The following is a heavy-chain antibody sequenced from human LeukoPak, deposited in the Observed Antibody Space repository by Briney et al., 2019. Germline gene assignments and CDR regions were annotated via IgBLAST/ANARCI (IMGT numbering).Heavy chain of an antibody. V-gene: IGHV5-51*01. J-gene: IGHJ4*02. Sequence: GESLKISCKASGYSINSYWIGWVRQVPGKGLEWMGNIYLGGPDSRYRPSFQGQVTISADKSISTAYLQWNSLKASDTAIYYCARRGHGSSWCYFDYWGQGTLVTVSS. CDR1: GYSINSYW. D-gene: IGHD6-13*01. CDR3: ARRGHGSSWCYFDY. CDR2: IYLGGPDS.